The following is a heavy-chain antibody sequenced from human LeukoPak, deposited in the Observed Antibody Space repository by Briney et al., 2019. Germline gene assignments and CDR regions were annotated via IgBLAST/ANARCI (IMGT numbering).Heavy chain of an antibody. D-gene: IGHD2-8*02. CDR3: EGFFVDNTGLAFDF. V-gene: IGHV3-9*01. J-gene: IGHJ4*02. Sequence: PGRSLRLSCAASGFTFDDYAMHWVRQAPGKGLEWVSGISWNSGSIGYADSVKGRFTISRDNAKNSLYLQMNSLRAEDTALYYCEGFFVDNTGLAFDFWSQGTLVTVSS. CDR2: ISWNSGSI. CDR1: GFTFDDYA.